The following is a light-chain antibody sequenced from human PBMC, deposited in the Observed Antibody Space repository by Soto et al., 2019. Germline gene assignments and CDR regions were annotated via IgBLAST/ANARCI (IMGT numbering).Light chain of an antibody. V-gene: IGKV4-1*01. CDR3: QQYYTIPHT. CDR1: QAVFYGSNNQNY. J-gene: IGKJ2*01. CDR2: WAS. Sequence: DIVMTQSPDSLAVSLGERATIHCKSDQAVFYGSNNQNYLAWYQQKPGQPPRLLIYWASTRESGVPDRFSGGGSGTHFTLSINSLQAEDVAVYYCQQYYTIPHTFGQGTKLEIK.